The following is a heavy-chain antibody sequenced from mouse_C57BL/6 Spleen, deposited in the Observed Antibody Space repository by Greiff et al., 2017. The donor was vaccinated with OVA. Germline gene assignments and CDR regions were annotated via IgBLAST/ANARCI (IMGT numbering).Heavy chain of an antibody. Sequence: QVQLKQPGAELVRPGSSVKLSCKASGYTFTSYWMHWVKQRPIQGLEWIGNIDPSDSETHYNQKFKDKATLTVDKSSSTAYMQLSSLKSEDSAVYYCARLTGNCDYWGQGTTLTVSS. CDR3: ARLTGNCDY. D-gene: IGHD4-1*01. V-gene: IGHV1-52*01. CDR2: IDPSDSET. CDR1: GYTFTSYW. J-gene: IGHJ2*01.